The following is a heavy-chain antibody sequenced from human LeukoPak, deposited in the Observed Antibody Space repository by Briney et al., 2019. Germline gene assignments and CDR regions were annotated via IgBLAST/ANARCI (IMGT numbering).Heavy chain of an antibody. CDR3: ASSNYRVGDWFDP. D-gene: IGHD4/OR15-4a*01. V-gene: IGHV4-30-2*01. CDR1: GGSISSGGYS. Sequence: SETLSLTCAVSGGSISSGGYSWSWIRQPPGKGLEWNGYIYHSGSTYYNPSLKSRVTISVDRSKNQFSLKLSSVTAADTAVYYCASSNYRVGDWFDPWGQGTLVTVSS. J-gene: IGHJ5*02. CDR2: IYHSGST.